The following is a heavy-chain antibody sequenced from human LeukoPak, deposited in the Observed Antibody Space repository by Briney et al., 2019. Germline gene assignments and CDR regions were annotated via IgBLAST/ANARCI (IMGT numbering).Heavy chain of an antibody. CDR2: IYYSGST. V-gene: IGHV4-59*01. CDR1: GGSFSGYY. J-gene: IGHJ6*03. Sequence: PSETLSLTCAVYGGSFSGYYWSWIRQPPGKGLEWIGYIYYSGSTSYNPSLKSRVTISVDTSKNQFSLKLSSVTAADTAVYYCARENSEVYARRYYMDVWGKGTTVTVSS. CDR3: ARENSEVYARRYYMDV. D-gene: IGHD2-8*01.